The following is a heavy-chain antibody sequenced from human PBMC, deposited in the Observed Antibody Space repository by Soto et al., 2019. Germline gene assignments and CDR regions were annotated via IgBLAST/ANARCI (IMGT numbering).Heavy chain of an antibody. CDR1: GFSVSTSGVG. CDR3: AHKGGRGAGIDV. V-gene: IGHV2-5*02. Sequence: QITLKESGPTLVKPTQTLTLTCTFSGFSVSTSGVGVAWIRQSPGKALEWLALIYWDNDKRYSPSLQSRATITKDTSKNQVVLTMTNTDPVDTGTYYCAHKGGRGAGIDVWGQGTTVTVSS. J-gene: IGHJ6*02. D-gene: IGHD2-15*01. CDR2: IYWDNDK.